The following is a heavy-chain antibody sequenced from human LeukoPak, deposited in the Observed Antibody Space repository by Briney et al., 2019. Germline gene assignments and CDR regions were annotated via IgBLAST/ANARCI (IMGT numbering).Heavy chain of an antibody. CDR3: SRGLHAYGDSNYYFDQ. CDR2: IRKKGYGETT. V-gene: IGHV3-49*03. D-gene: IGHD4-17*01. J-gene: IGHJ4*02. Sequence: PGRSLRLSCTASGFTFGDDAWSWFRQAPGKGLEWICFIRKKGYGETTDYAASVRGRFTISRDDAKSIAYLQMNSLKTEDTALYYCSRGLHAYGDSNYYFDQWGRGTLVTVSS. CDR1: GFTFGDDA.